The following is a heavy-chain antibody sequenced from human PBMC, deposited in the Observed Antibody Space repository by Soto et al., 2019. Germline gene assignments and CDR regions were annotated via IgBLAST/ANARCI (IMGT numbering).Heavy chain of an antibody. Sequence: GGSLRLSCAASGFTFSRYSMNWVRRAPGKGLEWVSSISSTTNYIYYADSMKGRFTVSRDNAKNSVYLDMNSLSAEDTAVYYCARESEDLTSNFDYWGQGTLVTVSS. CDR2: ISSTTNYI. CDR3: ARESEDLTSNFDY. J-gene: IGHJ4*02. V-gene: IGHV3-21*01. CDR1: GFTFSRYS.